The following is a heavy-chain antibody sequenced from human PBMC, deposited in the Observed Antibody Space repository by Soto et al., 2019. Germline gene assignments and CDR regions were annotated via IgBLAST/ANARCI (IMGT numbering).Heavy chain of an antibody. Sequence: GGSLRLSCAASGFTFSRYSMNWVRRAPGKGLEWVSSISSTTNYIYYADSMKGRFTVSRDNAKNSVYLDMNSLSAEDTAVYYCARESEDLTSNFDYWGQGTLVTVSS. CDR2: ISSTTNYI. CDR3: ARESEDLTSNFDY. J-gene: IGHJ4*02. V-gene: IGHV3-21*01. CDR1: GFTFSRYS.